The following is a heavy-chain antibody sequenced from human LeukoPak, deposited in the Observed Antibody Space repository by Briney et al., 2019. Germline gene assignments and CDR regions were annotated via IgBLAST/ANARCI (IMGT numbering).Heavy chain of an antibody. CDR2: IYTSGST. CDR1: GGSISSYY. J-gene: IGHJ6*03. Sequence: SETLSLTCTVSGGSISSYYWSWIRQPAGKGLEWIGRIYTSGSTNYNPSLKSRVTISVDTSKNQFSLKLSSVTAADTAVYYCARDKIVATIYYYYYYMDVWGKGTTVTISS. D-gene: IGHD5-12*01. V-gene: IGHV4-4*07. CDR3: ARDKIVATIYYYYYYMDV.